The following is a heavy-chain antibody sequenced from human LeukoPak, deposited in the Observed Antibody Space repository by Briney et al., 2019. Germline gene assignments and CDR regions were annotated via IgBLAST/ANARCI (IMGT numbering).Heavy chain of an antibody. CDR1: GFTFDDYA. Sequence: GGSLRLSCAASGFTFDDYAMHWVRQAPGKGLEWVSGISWNSGSIGYADSVKGRFTISRDNAKNSLYLQMNSLRAEDTALYYCAKQSSNPPYSGSLDYWGQGTLVTVSS. D-gene: IGHD1-26*01. CDR2: ISWNSGSI. V-gene: IGHV3-9*01. J-gene: IGHJ4*02. CDR3: AKQSSNPPYSGSLDY.